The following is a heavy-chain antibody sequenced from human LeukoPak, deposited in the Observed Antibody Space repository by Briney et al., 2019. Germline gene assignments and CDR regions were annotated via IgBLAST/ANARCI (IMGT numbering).Heavy chain of an antibody. CDR3: AKDRGVVPAAIVKYYFDY. CDR2: ISGSGGST. D-gene: IGHD2-2*02. Sequence: GGSLRLSCAASGFTFSRNSMNWVRRAPGKGLEWVSAISGSGGSTYYADSVKGRFTISRDNSKNTLYLQMNSLRAEDTAVYYCAKDRGVVPAAIVKYYFDYWGQGTLVTVSS. J-gene: IGHJ4*02. CDR1: GFTFSRNS. V-gene: IGHV3-23*01.